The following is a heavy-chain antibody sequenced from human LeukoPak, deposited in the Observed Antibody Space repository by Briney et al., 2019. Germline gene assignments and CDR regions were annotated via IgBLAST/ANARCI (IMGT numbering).Heavy chain of an antibody. CDR3: ARDRSSEWELLC. D-gene: IGHD1-26*01. V-gene: IGHV3-74*01. J-gene: IGHJ4*02. CDR2: INSDGSST. CDR1: GFTFSSYW. Sequence: GGSLRLSCAASGFTFSSYWMHWVRQAPGKGLVWVSRINSDGSSTSYADSVKGQFTISRDNAKNTLYLQMNSLRAEDTAVYYCARDRSSEWELLCWGQGTLVTVSS.